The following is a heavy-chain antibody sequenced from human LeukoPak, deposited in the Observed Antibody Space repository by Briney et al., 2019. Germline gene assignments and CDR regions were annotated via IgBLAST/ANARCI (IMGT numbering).Heavy chain of an antibody. CDR1: GGSISSSSYY. CDR2: IYYSGST. Sequence: SETLSLTCTVSGGSISSSSYYWGWIRQPPGKGLEWIGSIYYSGSTYYNPSLKSRVTISVDTSKNQFSLKLSSVTAADTAVYYCARHRSFYDAAARPWGQGTLVTVSS. CDR3: ARHRSFYDAAARP. D-gene: IGHD6-13*01. V-gene: IGHV4-39*01. J-gene: IGHJ5*02.